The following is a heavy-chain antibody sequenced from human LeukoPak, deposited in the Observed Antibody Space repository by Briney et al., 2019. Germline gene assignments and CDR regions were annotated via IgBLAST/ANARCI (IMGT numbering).Heavy chain of an antibody. D-gene: IGHD6-6*01. CDR1: GYTFTSYD. V-gene: IGHV1-8*03. J-gene: IGHJ4*02. CDR2: MNPRSGNT. CDR3: ARGLLYSSSFPY. Sequence: ASVKVSCKASGYTFTSYDINWVRQATGQGLEWMGWMNPRSGNTGYAQKFQGRVTITRNTSISTAYMELSSLRSEDTAVYYCARGLLYSSSFPYWGQGTLVTVSS.